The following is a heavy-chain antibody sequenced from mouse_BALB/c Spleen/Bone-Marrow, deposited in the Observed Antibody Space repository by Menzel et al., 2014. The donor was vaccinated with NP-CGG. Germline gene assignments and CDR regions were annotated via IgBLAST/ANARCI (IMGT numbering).Heavy chain of an antibody. J-gene: IGHJ3*01. CDR3: AKGHYGSSPFAY. CDR2: TWRGGTT. CDR1: GFSLTNYG. Sequence: VNVVESGPSLVQPSQSLSITCTVSGFSLTNYGIYWVRQSPGKGLEWLGVTWRGGTTDYNAAFMSRLSITKDNSKSQVFFKMNSLQADDTAIYYCAKGHYGSSPFAYWGQGTLVTVSA. V-gene: IGHV2-5-1*01. D-gene: IGHD1-1*01.